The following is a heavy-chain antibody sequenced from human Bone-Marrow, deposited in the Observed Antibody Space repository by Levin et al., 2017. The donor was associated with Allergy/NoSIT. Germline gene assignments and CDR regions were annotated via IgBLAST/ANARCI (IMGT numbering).Heavy chain of an antibody. CDR2: IWYDGSNK. J-gene: IGHJ5*02. D-gene: IGHD3-16*01. CDR3: ARDPNRGGPWFDP. CDR1: GFTFSSYG. V-gene: IGHV3-33*01. Sequence: GGSLRLSCAASGFTFSSYGMHWVRQAPGKGLEWVAVIWYDGSNKYYADSVKGRFTISRDNSKNTLYLQMNSLRAEDTAVYYCARDPNRGGPWFDPWGQGTLVTVSS.